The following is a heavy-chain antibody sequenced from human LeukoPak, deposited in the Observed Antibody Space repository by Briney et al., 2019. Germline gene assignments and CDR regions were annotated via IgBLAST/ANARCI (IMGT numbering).Heavy chain of an antibody. J-gene: IGHJ4*02. V-gene: IGHV3-23*01. CDR2: ISGSGGST. CDR1: GFTFSSYA. Sequence: GGSLRLSCAASGFTFSSYAMSWVRQAPGKGLEWVSAISGSGGSTYYADSVRGRFTISRDNSKNTLYLQMNSLRAEDTAVYYCAKDTLLGFFSFDYWGQGTLVTVSS. D-gene: IGHD2-15*01. CDR3: AKDTLLGFFSFDY.